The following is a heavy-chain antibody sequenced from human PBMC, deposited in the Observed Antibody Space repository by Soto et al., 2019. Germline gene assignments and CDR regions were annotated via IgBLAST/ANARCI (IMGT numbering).Heavy chain of an antibody. J-gene: IGHJ4*02. D-gene: IGHD1-1*01. CDR2: IYPSDSDT. V-gene: IGHV5-51*01. Sequence: GGSLKISCKGSGYNFAGYWIAWVRQMPGKGLELMGIIYPSDSDTRYRPSFQGQVTISADKSISSAYLQWSSLRASDTAMYYCARGGVSTRTFDSWGQGTPVTV. CDR3: ARGGVSTRTFDS. CDR1: GYNFAGYW.